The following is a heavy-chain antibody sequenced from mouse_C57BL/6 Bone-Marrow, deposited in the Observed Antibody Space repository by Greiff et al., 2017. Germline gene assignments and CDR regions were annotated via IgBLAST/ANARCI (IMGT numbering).Heavy chain of an antibody. D-gene: IGHD1-1*01. V-gene: IGHV1-39*01. CDR2: INPNYGTT. CDR3: ARSYYGSSWGDFDY. Sequence: EVQLQQSGPELVKPGASVKTSCKASGYSFTDYNMNWVKQSNGKSLEWIGVINPNYGTTSYNQKFKGKATLTVDQSSSTAYMQLNSLTSEDSAVYYCARSYYGSSWGDFDYWGQGTTLTVSS. CDR1: GYSFTDYN. J-gene: IGHJ2*01.